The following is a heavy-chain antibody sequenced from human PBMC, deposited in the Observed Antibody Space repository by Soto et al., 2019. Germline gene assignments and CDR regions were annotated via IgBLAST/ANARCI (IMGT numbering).Heavy chain of an antibody. CDR2: IYYSGST. CDR1: GGSISSTNYY. Sequence: SETLSLTCSVPGGSISSTNYYWGWIRQPPGKGLEWIGSIYYSGSTFYNPSLKSRVTISIDTSKNQFSLKLSSVTAADTAVYYCARLESTVTTAFDYWGQGTLVTVSS. V-gene: IGHV4-39*01. J-gene: IGHJ4*02. CDR3: ARLESTVTTAFDY. D-gene: IGHD4-17*01.